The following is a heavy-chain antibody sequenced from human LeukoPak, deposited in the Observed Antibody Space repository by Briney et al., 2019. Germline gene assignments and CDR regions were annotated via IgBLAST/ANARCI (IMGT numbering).Heavy chain of an antibody. D-gene: IGHD3-16*02. Sequence: ASVKVSCKASGYTFTSYGISWVRQAPGQGLEWMGWISAYIGNTNYAQKLQGRVTMTTDTSTSTAYMELRSLRSDDTAVYYCARELGDYVWGSYRPTFDYWGQGTLVTVSS. CDR2: ISAYIGNT. V-gene: IGHV1-18*01. CDR3: ARELGDYVWGSYRPTFDY. J-gene: IGHJ4*02. CDR1: GYTFTSYG.